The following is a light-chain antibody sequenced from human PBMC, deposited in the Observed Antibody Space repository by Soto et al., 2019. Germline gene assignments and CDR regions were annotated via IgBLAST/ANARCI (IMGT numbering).Light chain of an antibody. CDR3: QQYGDSRT. Sequence: EIVLTQSPGTLSLSPGERATLSCRASQSVSSTYLAWYQQKPGQAPRLLIYGASSRATGIPDRFSGSASGTDFTLTINRLEPEDVAIYYCQQYGDSRTFGQGTKVEIK. CDR1: QSVSSTY. V-gene: IGKV3-20*01. J-gene: IGKJ2*01. CDR2: GAS.